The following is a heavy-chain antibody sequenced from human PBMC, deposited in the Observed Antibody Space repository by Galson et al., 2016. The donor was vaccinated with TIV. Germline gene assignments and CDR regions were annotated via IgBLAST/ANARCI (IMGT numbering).Heavy chain of an antibody. CDR3: VKTNIYLRTVVADGAFDV. V-gene: IGHV3-9*01. CDR2: ISWNGGTV. J-gene: IGHJ3*01. Sequence: SLRLSCAASGFTFDEYAMHWVRQAPGKGPEWVAGISWNGGTVGYADSVKGRFTISRYNAKKSLYLQMNSLRREDTALYYCVKTNIYLRTVVADGAFDVWGQGTRVTVSS. D-gene: IGHD2-15*01. CDR1: GFTFDEYA.